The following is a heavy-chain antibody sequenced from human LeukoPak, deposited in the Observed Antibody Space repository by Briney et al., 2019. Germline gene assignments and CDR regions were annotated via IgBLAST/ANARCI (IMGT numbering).Heavy chain of an antibody. V-gene: IGHV4-34*01. J-gene: IGHJ4*02. CDR1: GGSFSGYY. CDR2: INHSGST. D-gene: IGHD6-6*01. CDR3: ARERYSSSSPGGPPPTPGDY. Sequence: PSETLSLTCAVYGGSFSGYYWSWIRQPPGKGLEWIGEINHSGSTNYNPSLKSRVTISVDTSKNQFSLKLSSVTAADTAVYYCARERYSSSSPGGPPPTPGDYWGQGTLVTVSS.